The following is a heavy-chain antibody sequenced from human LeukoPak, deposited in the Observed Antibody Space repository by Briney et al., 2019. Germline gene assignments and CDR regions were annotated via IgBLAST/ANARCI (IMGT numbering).Heavy chain of an antibody. J-gene: IGHJ4*02. Sequence: PGGSLRLSCAASGFTFSSYSMNWVRQAPGKGLEWVSSISSSSSYIYYADSEKGRFTISRDNAKNSLYLQMNSLRAEDTAVYYCARASYYDFWSGYYNYWGQGTLVTVSS. CDR3: ARASYYDFWSGYYNY. CDR2: ISSSSSYI. D-gene: IGHD3-3*01. CDR1: GFTFSSYS. V-gene: IGHV3-21*01.